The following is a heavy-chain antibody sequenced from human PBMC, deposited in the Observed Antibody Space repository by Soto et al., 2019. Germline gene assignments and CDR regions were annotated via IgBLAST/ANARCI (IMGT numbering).Heavy chain of an antibody. D-gene: IGHD3-22*01. J-gene: IGHJ4*02. CDR2: IYHSGST. Sequence: PSETLSLTCAVSGGSISSSNLWSWVRQPPGKGLEWIGEIYHSGSTNYNPSLKSRVTISVDTSKNQFSLKLSSVTAADTAVYYCAGRASRYYYDSSGYFDYWGQGTLVTVSS. CDR3: AGRASRYYYDSSGYFDY. V-gene: IGHV4-4*02. CDR1: GGSISSSNL.